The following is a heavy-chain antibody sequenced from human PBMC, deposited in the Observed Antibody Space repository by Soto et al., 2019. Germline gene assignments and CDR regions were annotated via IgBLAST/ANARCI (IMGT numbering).Heavy chain of an antibody. V-gene: IGHV1-69*13. CDR2: IIPIFGTA. CDR1: GGTFSSYA. CDR3: AMVDNYVTPTPQDV. D-gene: IGHD3-16*01. Sequence: SVKVSCKASGGTFSSYAISWVRQAPGQGLEWMGGIIPIFGTANYAQKFQGRVTITADESTSTAYMDLGSLTSDDTAVYYCAMVDNYVTPTPQDVWGQGTTVTVSS. J-gene: IGHJ6*02.